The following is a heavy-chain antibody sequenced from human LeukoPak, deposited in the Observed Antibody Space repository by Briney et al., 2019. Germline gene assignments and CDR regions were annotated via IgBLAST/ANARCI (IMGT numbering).Heavy chain of an antibody. V-gene: IGHV1-69*04. CDR1: GGTFSSYA. CDR3: ASFSEKSDYYDSSGPFDY. Sequence: SVKVSCKASGGTFSSYAISWVRQAPGQGLEWMGRIIPIFGIANYAQKFEGRVTITADKSTSTAYMELSSLRSEDTAVYYCASFSEKSDYYDSSGPFDYWGQGTLVTVSS. D-gene: IGHD3-22*01. CDR2: IIPIFGIA. J-gene: IGHJ4*02.